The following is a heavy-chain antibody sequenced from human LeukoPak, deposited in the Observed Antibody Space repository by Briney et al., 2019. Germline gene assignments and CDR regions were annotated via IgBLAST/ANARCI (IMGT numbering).Heavy chain of an antibody. J-gene: IGHJ4*02. CDR3: VRNRVVGAPNSDY. Sequence: SETLSLTCTVSGGSISSYYWTWIRQPPGKGLGWLGYIYYSGSTNYNPSLKSRVTISLDTSKNQFSLRLTSVTAADTAVYYCVRNRVVGAPNSDYWGQGTLVTVFS. CDR2: IYYSGST. D-gene: IGHD1-26*01. CDR1: GGSISSYY. V-gene: IGHV4-59*01.